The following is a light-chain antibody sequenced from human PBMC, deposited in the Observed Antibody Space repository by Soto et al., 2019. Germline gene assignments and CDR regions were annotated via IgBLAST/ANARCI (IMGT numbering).Light chain of an antibody. CDR2: AAS. CDR3: QHSYTTPRP. V-gene: IGKV1-39*01. J-gene: IGKJ1*01. CDR1: QTIIGY. Sequence: DIQMTQSPSSLSASIGDSVTITCRASQTIIGYLNWYQQKPGRAPRLLINAASNLQSGVPSRFRGSGSETDFTLTITSLQPEDFANYYCQHSYTTPRPFGQGTKVDIK.